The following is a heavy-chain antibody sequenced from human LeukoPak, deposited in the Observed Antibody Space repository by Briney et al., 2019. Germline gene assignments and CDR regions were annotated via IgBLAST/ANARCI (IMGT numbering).Heavy chain of an antibody. CDR1: GLTFSSYG. Sequence: GGSLRLSCAASGLTFSSYGMHWVRQAPGKGLEWVAVISYVGSNKYYADSVKGRFTISRDNSKNTLYLQMNSLRAEDTAVYYCAKEGPRYCSGGSCYYLDYWGQGTLVTVSS. V-gene: IGHV3-30*18. D-gene: IGHD2-15*01. J-gene: IGHJ4*02. CDR3: AKEGPRYCSGGSCYYLDY. CDR2: ISYVGSNK.